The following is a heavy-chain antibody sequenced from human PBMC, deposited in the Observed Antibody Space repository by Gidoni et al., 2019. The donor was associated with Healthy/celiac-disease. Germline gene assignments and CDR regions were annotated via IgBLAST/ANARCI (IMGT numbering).Heavy chain of an antibody. CDR3: ARDPTNRGVATIKGIDYYGMDV. Sequence: QVQLVQSGAEVKKPGSSVKVSCKASGGTFSSYTISWVRQAPGQGLEWMGRIIPILGIANYAQKFQGRVTITADKSTSTAYMELSSLRSEDTAVYYCARDPTNRGVATIKGIDYYGMDVWGQGTTVTVSS. CDR2: IIPILGIA. J-gene: IGHJ6*02. CDR1: GGTFSSYT. D-gene: IGHD5-12*01. V-gene: IGHV1-69*08.